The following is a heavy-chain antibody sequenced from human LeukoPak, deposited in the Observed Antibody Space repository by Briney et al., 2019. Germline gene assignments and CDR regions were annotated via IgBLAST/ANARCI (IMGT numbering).Heavy chain of an antibody. CDR1: GFTFSRYA. CDR3: ARAYAGSYSGGDY. J-gene: IGHJ4*02. Sequence: GRSLRLSCAASGFTFSRYAMHWVRQAPGRGLEWVAVISYDENNENYADSVKGRFTISRDNPKNTLYLKLNSLRVEDTAVYYCARAYAGSYSGGDYWGQGTLVTVSS. D-gene: IGHD1-26*01. V-gene: IGHV3-30-3*01. CDR2: ISYDENNE.